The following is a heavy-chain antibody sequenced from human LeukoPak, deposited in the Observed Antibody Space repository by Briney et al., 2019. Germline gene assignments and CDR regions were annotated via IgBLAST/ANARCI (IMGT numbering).Heavy chain of an antibody. J-gene: IGHJ4*02. CDR3: ARDILATSIAAPYY. V-gene: IGHV4-38-2*02. CDR2: IYHSGST. Sequence: SETLSLTCTVSAYSISSGYYWGWIRQPPGKGLDWIGSIYHSGSTYYNPSLKSRVTISVDTSKNQFSLRLSSVNAADTAVYYCARDILATSIAAPYYWGQGTLVTVSS. CDR1: AYSISSGYY. D-gene: IGHD6-13*01.